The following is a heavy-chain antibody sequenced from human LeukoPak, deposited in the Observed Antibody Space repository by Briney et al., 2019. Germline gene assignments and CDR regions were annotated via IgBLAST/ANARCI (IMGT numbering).Heavy chain of an antibody. V-gene: IGHV1-18*01. J-gene: IGHJ4*02. CDR1: GGTFSSYA. Sequence: ASVKVSCKASGGTFSSYAISWVRQAPGQGLEWMGWISGYNANTNYVQKFQGRVTMTTDTSTHIAYMELRSLRSDDTAVYYCARGSHRLYDYVWGTYESKDYWGQGTLVTVSS. D-gene: IGHD3-16*01. CDR2: ISGYNANT. CDR3: ARGSHRLYDYVWGTYESKDY.